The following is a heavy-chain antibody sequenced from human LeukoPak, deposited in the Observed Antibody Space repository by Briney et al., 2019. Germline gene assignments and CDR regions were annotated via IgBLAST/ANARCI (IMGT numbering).Heavy chain of an antibody. CDR1: GYTFTSYD. CDR2: MNPNSGNT. D-gene: IGHD6-19*01. CDR3: ARGEPYSSGGPAEIRYNWLDP. Sequence: ASVKVACKASGYTFTSYDINWVRQATGQGLEWMGWMNPNSGNTGYAQKFQGRVTMTRNTSISTAYMELSSLRSEDTAVYYCARGEPYSSGGPAEIRYNWLDPWGQGTLVTVSS. V-gene: IGHV1-8*01. J-gene: IGHJ5*02.